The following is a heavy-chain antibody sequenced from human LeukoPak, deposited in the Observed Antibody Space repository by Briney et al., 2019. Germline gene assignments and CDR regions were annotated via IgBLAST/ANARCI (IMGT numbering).Heavy chain of an antibody. V-gene: IGHV3-30*02. CDR3: AGGTAADGNSFDS. J-gene: IGHJ4*02. CDR1: GFTLSNYG. Sequence: PGGSLRLSCAASGFTLSNYGMHWVRQAPGKGLEWVTFIRNDGSSKDYANTVMGRFTVSRDNLKNTLYLQMNSLRAEDTAVYYCAGGTAADGNSFDSWGQGTLVTVSS. D-gene: IGHD6-13*01. CDR2: IRNDGSSK.